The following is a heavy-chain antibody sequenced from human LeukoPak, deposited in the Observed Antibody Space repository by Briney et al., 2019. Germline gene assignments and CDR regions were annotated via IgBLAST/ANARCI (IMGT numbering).Heavy chain of an antibody. D-gene: IGHD6-13*01. CDR2: IGSGGGDI. CDR1: GFTFSTYA. Sequence: GGSLRLSCAASGFTFSTYAMTWVRQAPGKGLEWLSSIGSGGGDIKYADSVKGRFTISRDNSNNTLYLQMINLRVEDMALYYCAKDLCSTSKGYRDFQHWGQGTLVTVSS. CDR3: AKDLCSTSKGYRDFQH. J-gene: IGHJ1*01. V-gene: IGHV3-23*01.